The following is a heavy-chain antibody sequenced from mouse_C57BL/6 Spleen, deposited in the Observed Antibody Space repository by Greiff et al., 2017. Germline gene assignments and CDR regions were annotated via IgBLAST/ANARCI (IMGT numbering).Heavy chain of an antibody. CDR1: GFNIKDYY. Sequence: VQLQQSGAELVRPGASVKLSCTASGFNIKDYYMHWVKQRPEQGLEWIGRIDPEDGDTEYAPKFQGKATMTADTSSHPAYLQLSSLTSADTAVYYCTTDGYDRDYWGQGTTLTVSS. D-gene: IGHD2-2*01. CDR3: TTDGYDRDY. V-gene: IGHV14-1*01. J-gene: IGHJ2*01. CDR2: IDPEDGDT.